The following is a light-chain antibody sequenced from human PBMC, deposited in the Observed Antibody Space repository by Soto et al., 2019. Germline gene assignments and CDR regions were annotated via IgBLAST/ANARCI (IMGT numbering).Light chain of an antibody. J-gene: IGLJ1*01. CDR3: SSYTSSSTPYV. Sequence: QSALTQPASVSGSPGQSITISCTGTSSDVGGYNYVSWYQQHPGKAPKLMIYAVSNRPSGVSNRFSGSKSGNTASLTISGLQAEDEAEYYCSSYTSSSTPYVFGTGTKLTVL. CDR2: AVS. CDR1: SSDVGGYNY. V-gene: IGLV2-14*01.